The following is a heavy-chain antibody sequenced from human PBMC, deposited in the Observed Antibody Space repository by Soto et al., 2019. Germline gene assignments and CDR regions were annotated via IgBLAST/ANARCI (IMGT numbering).Heavy chain of an antibody. CDR1: GYSIRSGGYY. V-gene: IGHV4-31*03. J-gene: IGHJ5*02. CDR2: IYYSGIT. D-gene: IGHD2-2*01. CDR3: ARDLLPADKRGNYFDP. Sequence: QVRLQESGPGLVKPSQTLSLTCTVSGYSIRSGGYYWTWIRQHPGKGLEWIGYIYYSGITYYNPSLKRRLTISVETSKNQFSLQLRSVTAADTAVYYCARDLLPADKRGNYFDPWGQGTLVTVSS.